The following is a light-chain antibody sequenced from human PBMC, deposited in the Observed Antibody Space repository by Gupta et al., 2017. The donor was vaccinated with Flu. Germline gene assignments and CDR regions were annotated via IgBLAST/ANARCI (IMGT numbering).Light chain of an antibody. CDR2: MAS. CDR3: KKNDTYLGT. V-gene: IGKV1-5*03. CDR1: EISSIW. Sequence: PPILSAAVGDRVTLSCRASEISSIWFALYQQKPGTAPQFLISMASTIESGVPSRVGGSGSGTEFSPTISSLQPDVIATYDCKKNDTYLGTFGKGTXVEIK. J-gene: IGKJ4*01.